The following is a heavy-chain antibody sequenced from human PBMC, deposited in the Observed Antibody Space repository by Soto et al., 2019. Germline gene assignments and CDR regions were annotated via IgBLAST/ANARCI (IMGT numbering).Heavy chain of an antibody. J-gene: IGHJ4*02. D-gene: IGHD5-18*01. CDR2: IDHSGPT. V-gene: IGHV4-38-2*01. Sequence: PSETLSLTCAVSGHSISSDYYWGWIRQPPGKGLEWIGSIDHSGPTYYNPSLKSRVTISVDTSTKQFSLKLSSVTAADTAVYYCARASIGYSHGPFDYWGQGSLVTVSS. CDR1: GHSISSDYY. CDR3: ARASIGYSHGPFDY.